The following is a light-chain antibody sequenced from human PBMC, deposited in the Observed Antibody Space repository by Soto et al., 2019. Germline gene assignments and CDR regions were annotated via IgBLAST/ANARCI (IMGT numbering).Light chain of an antibody. V-gene: IGKV3-11*01. CDR3: QKYNNWTPWT. CDR2: DAS. J-gene: IGKJ1*01. Sequence: EIVLTQSPATLSLSPGERATLSCRASQSVSSYLAWYQQKPGQAPRLLIYDASNRATGIPARFSGSGSGTDFTLTISSLQSEDFVVSYSQKYNNWTPWTFNKRIKVEIK. CDR1: QSVSSY.